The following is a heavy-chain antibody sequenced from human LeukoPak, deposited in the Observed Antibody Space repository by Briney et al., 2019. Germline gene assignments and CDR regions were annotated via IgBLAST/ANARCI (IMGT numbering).Heavy chain of an antibody. V-gene: IGHV4-34*01. CDR1: GGSFSGYY. Sequence: SETLSLTCAVYGGSFSGYYWSWIRQPPVKGLEWIGEINHSGSTNYNPSLKSRVTISVDTSKNQFSLKLSSVTAADTAVYYCAQRDGSGSPIDYWGQGTLVTVSS. J-gene: IGHJ4*02. CDR3: AQRDGSGSPIDY. CDR2: INHSGST. D-gene: IGHD3-10*01.